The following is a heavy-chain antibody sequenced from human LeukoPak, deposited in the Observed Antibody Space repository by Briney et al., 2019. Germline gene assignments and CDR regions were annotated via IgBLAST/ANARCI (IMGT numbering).Heavy chain of an antibody. CDR3: AIMGDTFDI. CDR2: INPGSGDA. V-gene: IGHV1-2*02. J-gene: IGHJ3*02. Sequence: GAAVKVSCKASGYTLTGYYIHWVRQATGQGMEWTGLINPGSGDANFAQNLQGRVRMTSATSINTAYLDLSRLRSDDTAVYYCAIMGDTFDIWGQGTKVTVSS. D-gene: IGHD3-16*01. CDR1: GYTLTGYY.